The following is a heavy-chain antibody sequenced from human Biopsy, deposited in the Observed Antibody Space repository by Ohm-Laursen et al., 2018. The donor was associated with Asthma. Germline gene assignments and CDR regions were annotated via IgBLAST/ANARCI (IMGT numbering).Heavy chain of an antibody. Sequence: SVKVSCKASGDSFSNYAISWVRQAPGQGLEWMGGLIPVLGTPDHAQMFEGRVTISAYDSTSTAYMELSSLSSEDTALYYCARGPEYVRSSGALDYWGQGTLVTVSS. D-gene: IGHD2-2*01. V-gene: IGHV1-69*13. CDR1: GDSFSNYA. CDR3: ARGPEYVRSSGALDY. CDR2: LIPVLGTP. J-gene: IGHJ4*02.